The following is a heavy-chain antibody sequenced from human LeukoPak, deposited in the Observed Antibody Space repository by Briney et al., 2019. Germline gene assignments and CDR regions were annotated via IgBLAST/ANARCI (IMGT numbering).Heavy chain of an antibody. CDR1: GFTFSSYW. CDR3: ARGTPRRELGEFDY. CDR2: ISYDGRNQ. J-gene: IGHJ4*02. V-gene: IGHV3-30*03. Sequence: GGSLRLSCAASGFTFSSYWMSWVRQAPGKGLEWMTFISYDGRNQYYADSVKGRFTISRDNSKHTLYLEMNSLRAEDTAVYYCARGTPRRELGEFDYWGQGTLVTVSS. D-gene: IGHD1-26*01.